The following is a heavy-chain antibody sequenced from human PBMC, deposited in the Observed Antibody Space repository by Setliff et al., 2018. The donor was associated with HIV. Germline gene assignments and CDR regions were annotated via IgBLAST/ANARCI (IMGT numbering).Heavy chain of an antibody. CDR1: GDSISSSIYY. V-gene: IGHV4-39*01. CDR3: ARGGGTSSPIDYHYYIDV. J-gene: IGHJ6*03. CDR2: IYYTGSP. Sequence: PSETLSLTCTVSGDSISSSIYYWGWVRQPPGKGLEWIGGIYYTGSPFYNPSLKSRVTISVDTSNHQFSLKLSSVTAADTAVYYCARGGGTSSPIDYHYYIDVWGKGTTVTVSS. D-gene: IGHD6-6*01.